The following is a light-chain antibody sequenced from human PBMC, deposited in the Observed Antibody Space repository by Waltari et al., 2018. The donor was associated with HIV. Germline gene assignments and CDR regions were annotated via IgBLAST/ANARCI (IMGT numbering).Light chain of an antibody. Sequence: QSALTQPRSMSGSPGQSVTISCTGTSSDVGGYNYVSWYQQHPGKAPKLMVFDVNKLPSGVPDRFSVSKSGNTASLTISGLQAEDEADYYCCSYADKYTWVFGGGTKLTVL. CDR1: SSDVGGYNY. CDR2: DVN. J-gene: IGLJ3*02. V-gene: IGLV2-11*01. CDR3: CSYADKYTWV.